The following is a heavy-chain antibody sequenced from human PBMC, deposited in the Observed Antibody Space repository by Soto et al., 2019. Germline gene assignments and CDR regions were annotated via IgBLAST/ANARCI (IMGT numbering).Heavy chain of an antibody. CDR3: ARAHDALDV. V-gene: IGHV3-30-3*01. CDR2: ISHDGGIK. D-gene: IGHD1-1*01. J-gene: IGHJ6*01. Sequence: QVQLVESGGGVVQPGRSLTLSCAASGFPFTSYAIHWVRQAPGKGLEWVAVISHDGGIKHYADSVKGRFTISRDNSKNTLYVQLNSLRDEDTAVYPCARAHDALDVWGQGNTVTVAS. CDR1: GFPFTSYA.